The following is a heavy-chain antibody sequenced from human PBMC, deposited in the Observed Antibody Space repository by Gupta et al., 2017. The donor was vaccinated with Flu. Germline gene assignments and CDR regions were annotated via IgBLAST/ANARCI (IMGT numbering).Heavy chain of an antibody. D-gene: IGHD6-25*01. V-gene: IGHV1-46*01. CDR3: ARDHRGAIAAGIDD. CDR1: GYTFTSYY. Sequence: QVQLVQSGAEVKKPGASVKVSCKASGYTFTSYYMQWVRPAPGQGLDGMGIINPSGGSKSYEHKGQGRVTMTRETSTITVYRDLRSLGPEATAVYYFARDHRGAIAAGIDDWCQGTMVTVSS. CDR2: INPSGGSK. J-gene: IGHJ4*02.